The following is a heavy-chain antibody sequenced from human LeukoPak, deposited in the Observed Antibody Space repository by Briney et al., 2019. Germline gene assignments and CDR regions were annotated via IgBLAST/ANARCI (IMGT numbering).Heavy chain of an antibody. CDR1: GGSISSSSYY. J-gene: IGHJ6*03. D-gene: IGHD6-13*01. CDR3: ARGSRADAAGRPFYYYYYYMDV. CDR2: IYYSGST. V-gene: IGHV4-39*07. Sequence: SETLSLTCTVSGGSISSSSYYWGWIRQPPGKGLEWIGSIYYSGSTYYNPSLKSRVTISVDTSKNQFSLKLSSVTAADTAVYYCARGSRADAAGRPFYYYYYYMDVWGKGTTVTVSS.